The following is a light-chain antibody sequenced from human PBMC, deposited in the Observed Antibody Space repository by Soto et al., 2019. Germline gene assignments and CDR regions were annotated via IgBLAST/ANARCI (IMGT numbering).Light chain of an antibody. J-gene: IGLJ1*01. Sequence: QSVLTQPPSVSGAPGQRVTISCTGSSSNIGAHYDVHWYQHFPGTAPKLVMYGSSNRPSGVPDRFSGSKSGTSASLAITGLQAEDEADYYCSSYAGSSNVFGTGTKLTVL. CDR1: SSNIGAHYD. CDR3: SSYAGSSNV. V-gene: IGLV1-40*01. CDR2: GSS.